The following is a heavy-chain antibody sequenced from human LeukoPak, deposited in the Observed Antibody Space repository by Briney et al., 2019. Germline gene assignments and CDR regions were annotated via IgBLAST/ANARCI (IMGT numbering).Heavy chain of an antibody. J-gene: IGHJ4*02. V-gene: IGHV3-33*01. Sequence: GGSLRLSCTAAGFPFSSYGMHWVRQAPGKWLEWVAVIWYDGSNEYYADSVRGRFTISRDIPKNTLYLQMSSLRAEDTAVYYCARDRDDYTTPTYYFDYWGQGTLVTVSS. D-gene: IGHD4-11*01. CDR3: ARDRDDYTTPTYYFDY. CDR1: GFPFSSYG. CDR2: IWYDGSNE.